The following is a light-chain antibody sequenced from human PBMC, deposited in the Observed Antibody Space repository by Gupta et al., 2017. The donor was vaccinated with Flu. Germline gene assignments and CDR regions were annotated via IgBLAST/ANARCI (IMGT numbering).Light chain of an antibody. J-gene: IGKJ4*01. CDR2: WAS. V-gene: IGKV4-1*01. Sequence: DIVMTQSPESLAVSLGETATIRCKSSQSLLYSANKRNFLAWFQQKSGQPPKLLIYWASSRESGVPARFSGSGSGTDFTLTISSLQVEDVAVYYCQQYDSDPYTFGGGTKVEI. CDR1: QSLLYSANKRNF. CDR3: QQYDSDPYT.